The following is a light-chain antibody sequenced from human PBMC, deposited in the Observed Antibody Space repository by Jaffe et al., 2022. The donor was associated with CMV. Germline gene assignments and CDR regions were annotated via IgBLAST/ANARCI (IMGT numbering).Light chain of an antibody. CDR2: SVN. Sequence: QSVLTQPPSASGTPGQRVTISCSGSGSNIGGNTVNWYQQLPGTAPKLLIYSVNQRPSGVPDRFSGSKSGTSASLAISGLQSEDEADYYCASWDDRLHHNVFGGGTKLTVL. V-gene: IGLV1-44*01. J-gene: IGLJ2*01. CDR1: GSNIGGNT. CDR3: ASWDDRLHHNV.